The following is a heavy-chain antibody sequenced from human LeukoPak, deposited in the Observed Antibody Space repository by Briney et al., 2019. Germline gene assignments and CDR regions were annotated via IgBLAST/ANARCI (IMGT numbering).Heavy chain of an antibody. CDR3: AKDRCSSSTCREAFEI. Sequence: PGGSLRLWCAVSGFTFGRHGMHRIRHAPGKVMGCVAVIWYDGKNDQEYAESVKGRFTISRDNSKNTLYLQRNSLRTEDTAMYYCAKDRCSSSTCREAFEIWGQGTLVTVSS. D-gene: IGHD2-2*01. V-gene: IGHV3-30*02. J-gene: IGHJ3*02. CDR1: GFTFGRHG. CDR2: IWYDGKNDQ.